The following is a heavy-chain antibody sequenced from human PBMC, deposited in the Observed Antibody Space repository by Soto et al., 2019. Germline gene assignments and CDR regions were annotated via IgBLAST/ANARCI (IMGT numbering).Heavy chain of an antibody. J-gene: IGHJ5*02. CDR3: ARTAIVVPAAILGWFDP. CDR1: GYTFTSYG. CDR2: ISAYNGNT. D-gene: IGHD2-2*01. Sequence: GASVKVSCKASGYTFTSYGISWVRQAPGQGHEWMGWISAYNGNTNYAQKLQGRVTMTTDTSTSTAYMELRSLRSDDTAVYYCARTAIVVPAAILGWFDPWGQGTLVTVSS. V-gene: IGHV1-18*01.